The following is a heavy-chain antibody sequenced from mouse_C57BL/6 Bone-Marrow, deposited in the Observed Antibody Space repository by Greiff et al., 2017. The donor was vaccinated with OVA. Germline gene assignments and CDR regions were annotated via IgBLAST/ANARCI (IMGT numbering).Heavy chain of an antibody. V-gene: IGHV5-15*01. CDR3: ARGGVWSYWYFDV. J-gene: IGHJ1*03. CDR2: ISNLAYSI. Sequence: EVKLVESGGGLVQPGGSLKLSCAASGFTFSDYGMAWVRQAPRKGPEWVAFISNLAYSIYYADTVTGRFTISRENAKNTLYLEMSSLRSEDTAMYYCARGGVWSYWYFDVWGTGTTVTVSS. CDR1: GFTFSDYG. D-gene: IGHD2-10*02.